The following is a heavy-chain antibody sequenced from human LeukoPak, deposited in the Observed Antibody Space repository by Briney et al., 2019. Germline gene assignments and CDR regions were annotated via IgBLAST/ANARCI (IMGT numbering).Heavy chain of an antibody. V-gene: IGHV4-59*12. CDR3: ARESFDWLFTNYYGMDV. D-gene: IGHD3-9*01. Sequence: SETLSLTCTVSGGSISSYYWSWIRQPPGKGLEWIGYIYYSGSTNYNPSLKSRVTISVDTSKNQFSLKLSSVTAADTAVYYCARESFDWLFTNYYGMDVWGQGTTVTVSS. CDR2: IYYSGST. CDR1: GGSISSYY. J-gene: IGHJ6*02.